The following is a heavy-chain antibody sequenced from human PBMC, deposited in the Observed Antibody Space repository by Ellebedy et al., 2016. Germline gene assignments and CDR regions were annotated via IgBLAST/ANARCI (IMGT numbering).Heavy chain of an antibody. D-gene: IGHD6-13*01. CDR3: AAEQQLGTRRWF. V-gene: IGHV3-23*01. CDR2: ISGAGTNT. J-gene: IGHJ4*02. Sequence: GESLKISCAASGFTFSNFFMTWVRQAPGKGLEWVSTISGAGTNTYFADSVRGRFTISRDNSANTLYLHMSSLRAEDTAVYYCAAEQQLGTRRWFWGQGTLVTVSS. CDR1: GFTFSNFF.